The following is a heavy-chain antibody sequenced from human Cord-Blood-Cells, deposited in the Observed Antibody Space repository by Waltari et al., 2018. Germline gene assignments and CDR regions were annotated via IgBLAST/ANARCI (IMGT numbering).Heavy chain of an antibody. V-gene: IGHV1-2*04. Sequence: QVQLVQSGAEVKTPGASVKVSCKASGYNFTGYYMHWVRQAPGQGLEWMGWINPNSGGTNYAQKFQGWVTMTRDTSISTAYMELSRLRSDDTAVYYCARLYSSGWKVFDYWGQGTLVTVSS. CDR1: GYNFTGYY. D-gene: IGHD6-19*01. CDR3: ARLYSSGWKVFDY. CDR2: INPNSGGT. J-gene: IGHJ4*02.